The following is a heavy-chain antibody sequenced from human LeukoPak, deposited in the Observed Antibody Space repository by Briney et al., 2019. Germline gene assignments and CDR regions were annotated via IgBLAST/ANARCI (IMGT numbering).Heavy chain of an antibody. D-gene: IGHD2-2*01. V-gene: IGHV3-23*01. Sequence: GGSLRLSCAASGFTFSSYAMSWVRQAPGKGLEWVSAISGSGGSTYYADSVKGRFTISRDSSKNALYLQMNSLRAEDTAVYYCAKDGDIVVVPAATDFDYWGQGTLVTVSS. CDR1: GFTFSSYA. J-gene: IGHJ4*02. CDR2: ISGSGGST. CDR3: AKDGDIVVVPAATDFDY.